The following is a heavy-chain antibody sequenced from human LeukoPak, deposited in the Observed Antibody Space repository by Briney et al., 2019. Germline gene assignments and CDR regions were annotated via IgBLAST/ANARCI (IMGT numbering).Heavy chain of an antibody. CDR2: MNPNSGNT. CDR3: AVGFGELSDYYYYGMDV. D-gene: IGHD3-10*01. V-gene: IGHV1-8*01. CDR1: GYTFTSYD. Sequence: ASVTVSCKASGYTFTSYDINWVRQGTGQGLEWMGWMNPNSGNTGYAQKFQGRVTMTRNTSISTAYMELSSLRSEDTAVYYCAVGFGELSDYYYYGMDVWGQGTTVTVSS. J-gene: IGHJ6*02.